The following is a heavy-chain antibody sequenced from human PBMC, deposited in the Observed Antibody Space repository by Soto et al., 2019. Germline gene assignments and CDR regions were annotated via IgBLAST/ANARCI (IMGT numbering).Heavy chain of an antibody. CDR1: GGSISSSSYY. Sequence: SETLSLTCTVSGGSISSSSYYWGWIRQPPGKGLEWIGSIYYSGSTYYNPSLKRRVTISVDTSKNQFSLKLSSVTAADTAVYFFARSPQDTIFGVVNAFDIWGQGTMVTVSS. CDR2: IYYSGST. V-gene: IGHV4-39*01. J-gene: IGHJ3*02. CDR3: ARSPQDTIFGVVNAFDI. D-gene: IGHD3-3*01.